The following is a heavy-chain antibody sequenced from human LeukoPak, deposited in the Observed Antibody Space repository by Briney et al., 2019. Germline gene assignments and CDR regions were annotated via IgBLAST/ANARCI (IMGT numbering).Heavy chain of an antibody. CDR2: IKQDGSEK. CDR1: GFTFSSYW. D-gene: IGHD2-2*02. V-gene: IGHV3-7*01. J-gene: IGHJ1*01. CDR3: AREVYCSSTSCYTGYFQH. Sequence: QPGGSLRLSCAASGFTFSSYWMSWVRQAPGKGLEWVANIKQDGSEKYYADSVKGRFTISRDNAKNSLYLQMNSLRAEDTAVYYCAREVYCSSTSCYTGYFQHWGQGTLVTVSS.